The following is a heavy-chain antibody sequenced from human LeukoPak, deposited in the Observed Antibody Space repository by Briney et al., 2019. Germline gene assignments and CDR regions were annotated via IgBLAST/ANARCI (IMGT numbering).Heavy chain of an antibody. CDR3: ARGRYTFDY. CDR2: IYYSGST. V-gene: IGHV4-59*01. J-gene: IGHJ4*02. Sequence: PPETLSLTCTVSGGSISGYYWTWIRQPPGKGLEYIGYIYYSGSTNHNPSLKSRVTISVDTSKNQFSLKLSSVTAADTAVYYCARGRYTFDYWGQGTLVTVSS. D-gene: IGHD1-1*01. CDR1: GGSISGYY.